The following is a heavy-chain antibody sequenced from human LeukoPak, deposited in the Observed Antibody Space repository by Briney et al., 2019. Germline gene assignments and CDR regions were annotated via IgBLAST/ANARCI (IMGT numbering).Heavy chain of an antibody. V-gene: IGHV4-34*01. Sequence: SETLSLTCAVYGGSFSGYYWSWIRQPPGKGLEWIGEINHSGSTNYNPSLKSRVTISVDTSKNQFSLKLSSVTAADTAVYYCATRLALVRGVILKNNWFDPWGQGTLVTVSS. J-gene: IGHJ5*02. D-gene: IGHD3-10*01. CDR3: ATRLALVRGVILKNNWFDP. CDR1: GGSFSGYY. CDR2: INHSGST.